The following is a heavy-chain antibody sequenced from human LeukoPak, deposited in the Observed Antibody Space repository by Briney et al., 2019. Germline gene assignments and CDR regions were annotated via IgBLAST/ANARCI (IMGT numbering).Heavy chain of an antibody. CDR1: GFTFSSYW. CDR3: ARALAVAGTGGFYP. J-gene: IGHJ5*02. CDR2: INSDGSST. V-gene: IGHV3-74*01. Sequence: GGSLRLSCAASGFTFSSYWMHWVRQAPGKGLVWVSRINSDGSSTSYADSVKGRFTISRDNAKNTLYLQMNSLRADDTAVYYCARALAVAGTGGFYPCGQGTLVTVSS. D-gene: IGHD6-19*01.